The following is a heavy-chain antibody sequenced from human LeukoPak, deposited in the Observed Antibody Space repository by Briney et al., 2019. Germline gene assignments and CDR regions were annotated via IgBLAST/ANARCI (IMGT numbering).Heavy chain of an antibody. J-gene: IGHJ4*02. CDR1: GFIFSNYG. V-gene: IGHV3-33*06. CDR2: IWYDGSNK. CDR3: AKDDY. Sequence: GRSLRLSCAASGFIFSNYGMYWVRQAPGKGLEWVAVIWYDGSNKYYADSVKGRFTISRDNFKNTLYLQMNSLRAEDTAVYYCAKDDYWGQGTLVTVSS.